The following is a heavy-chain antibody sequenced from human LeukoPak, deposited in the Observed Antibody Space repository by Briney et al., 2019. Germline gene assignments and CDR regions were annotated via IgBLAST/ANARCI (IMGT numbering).Heavy chain of an antibody. CDR1: GGSFSGYY. V-gene: IGHV4-34*01. J-gene: IGHJ4*02. CDR3: ARGLPADYDY. CDR2: INHSGST. D-gene: IGHD1-14*01. Sequence: SETLSLTCAVYGGSFSGYYWSWIRQPPGKGLEWIGEINHSGSTNYNPSLKSRVTISVDTSKNQFPLKLSSVTAADTAVYYCARGLPADYDYWGQGTLVTVSS.